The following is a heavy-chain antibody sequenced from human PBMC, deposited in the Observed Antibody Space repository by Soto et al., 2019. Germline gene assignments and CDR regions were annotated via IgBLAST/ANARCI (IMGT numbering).Heavy chain of an antibody. CDR3: ANGITDSSSLGPRYYYGMDV. J-gene: IGHJ6*02. V-gene: IGHV1-3*01. CDR2: INAGNGNT. CDR1: GYTFTSYA. Sequence: QVQLVQSGAEVKKPGASVKVSCKASGYTFTSYAMHWVRQAPGQRLEWMGWINAGNGNTKYSQKFQGRVTITRDTSASTAYMELSSLRSEDTAVYYCANGITDSSSLGPRYYYGMDVWGQGTTVTVSS. D-gene: IGHD6-13*01.